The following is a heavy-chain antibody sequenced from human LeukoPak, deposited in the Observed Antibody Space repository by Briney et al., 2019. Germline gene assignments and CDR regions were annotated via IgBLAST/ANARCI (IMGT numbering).Heavy chain of an antibody. Sequence: SETLSLTCTVSGGSISSYYWSWIRQPPGKGLEWIGYIYYSGSTNYNPSLKSRVTISVDTSKHQFSLKLSSVTAADTAVYYCARDGYYGSGSYYEYWGQGTLVTVSS. CDR1: GGSISSYY. D-gene: IGHD3-10*01. J-gene: IGHJ4*02. V-gene: IGHV4-59*01. CDR2: IYYSGST. CDR3: ARDGYYGSGSYYEY.